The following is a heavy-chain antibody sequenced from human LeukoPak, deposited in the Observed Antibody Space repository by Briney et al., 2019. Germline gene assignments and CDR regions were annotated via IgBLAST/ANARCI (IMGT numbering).Heavy chain of an antibody. CDR1: GLRLSTYW. D-gene: IGHD3-16*01. J-gene: IGHJ4*02. CDR3: LRHHDH. CDR2: PQPYGGAQ. Sequence: GGSLRLSCSASGLRLSTYWMRCVRQAPGKGLEWVASPQPYGGAQYYVDSVRGRFTISRDNAKNSLYLQMNGLRAAGTAIYYWLRHHDHWGQGTLVTVSS. V-gene: IGHV3-7*01.